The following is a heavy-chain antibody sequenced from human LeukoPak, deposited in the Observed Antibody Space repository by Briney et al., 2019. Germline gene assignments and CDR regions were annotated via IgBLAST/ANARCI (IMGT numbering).Heavy chain of an antibody. Sequence: GGSLRLSCAASGFIFRSYWMSWVRQAPGKGLEWVANIKEDGSEKYYVDSVKGRFTISRDNAKNSLYLQMKGLRAEDTAVYYCARDHALYSSGWYGYYGMDVWGQGTTVAVSS. V-gene: IGHV3-7*04. CDR1: GFIFRSYW. CDR2: IKEDGSEK. J-gene: IGHJ6*02. D-gene: IGHD6-19*01. CDR3: ARDHALYSSGWYGYYGMDV.